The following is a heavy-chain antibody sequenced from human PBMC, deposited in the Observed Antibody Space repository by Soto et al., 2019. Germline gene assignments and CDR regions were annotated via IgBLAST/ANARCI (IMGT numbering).Heavy chain of an antibody. CDR2: ISSSGTTI. CDR3: ARRKNYYYYYGMDV. CDR1: GFTFSDYY. J-gene: IGHJ6*02. Sequence: GGSLRLSCAASGFTFSDYYMTWIRQAPGKGLEWVSYISSSGTTIYYADSVKGRFTISRDNAKNSLYLQMNSLRAEDTAVYYCARRKNYYYYYGMDVWGQGTTVTVSS. V-gene: IGHV3-11*04.